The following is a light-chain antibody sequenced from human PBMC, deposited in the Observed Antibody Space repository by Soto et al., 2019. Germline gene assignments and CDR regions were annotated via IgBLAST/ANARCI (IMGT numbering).Light chain of an antibody. CDR3: QQYNNWS. J-gene: IGKJ5*01. CDR1: QSVGSN. CDR2: AAS. V-gene: IGKV3-15*01. Sequence: EMVMTQSPDTLSVSPGERATLSCRASQSVGSNLAWYQQKPGQAPRLLIYAASTRATGIPARFSGSGSGTEFTLTISSLQSEDFAVYYCQQYNNWSVGQGTRLEIK.